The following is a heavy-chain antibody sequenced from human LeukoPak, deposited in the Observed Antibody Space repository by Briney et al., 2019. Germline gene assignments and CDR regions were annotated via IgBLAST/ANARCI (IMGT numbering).Heavy chain of an antibody. J-gene: IGHJ3*02. CDR2: ISGYNGNT. V-gene: IGHV1-18*01. D-gene: IGHD2-15*01. Sequence: ASVKVSCKASGYTFTTYGMTWVRQAPGQGLEWMGWISGYNGNTNYAQKLQGRVTMTTDTSTSTAYMELRSLRSDDTAVYYCAREYRYCSGGSCSVPRDGLDIWGQGTMVIVSS. CDR1: GYTFTTYG. CDR3: AREYRYCSGGSCSVPRDGLDI.